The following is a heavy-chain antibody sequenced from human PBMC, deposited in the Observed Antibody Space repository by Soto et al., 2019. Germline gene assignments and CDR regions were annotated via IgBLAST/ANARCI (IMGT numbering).Heavy chain of an antibody. Sequence: GGSLRLSCAASGFTFSSYWMNWVRQAPGKGLEWVANIREDGSEKYYVDSVKGRFTISRDNAKKSLYLQMYSLRAEDTAVYYCAREEYCSSTSCLGAFDFWGQGTMVTVSS. CDR1: GFTFSSYW. V-gene: IGHV3-7*03. CDR3: AREEYCSSTSCLGAFDF. J-gene: IGHJ3*01. CDR2: IREDGSEK. D-gene: IGHD2-2*01.